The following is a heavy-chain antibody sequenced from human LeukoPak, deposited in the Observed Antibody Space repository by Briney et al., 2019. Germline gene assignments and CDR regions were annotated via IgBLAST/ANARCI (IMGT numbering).Heavy chain of an antibody. CDR1: GYTFTNYY. CDR3: ARKLHSVVVVAATLDFDY. CDR2: INPRGGST. D-gene: IGHD2-15*01. V-gene: IGHV1-46*01. J-gene: IGHJ4*02. Sequence: GASVKVSCKASGYTFTNYYMHWVRQAPGQGLNWMGVINPRGGSTSYAQNFQGRVTLTRDTSTSTLYMELSSLRSEDTAVYYCARKLHSVVVVAATLDFDYWGQGTLVTVSS.